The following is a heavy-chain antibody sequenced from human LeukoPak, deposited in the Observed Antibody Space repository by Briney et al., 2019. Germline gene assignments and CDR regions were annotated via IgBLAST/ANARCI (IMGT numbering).Heavy chain of an antibody. CDR1: GGSINGGVSY. Sequence: SETLSLTCTVSGGSINGGVSYWGWIRQSPGKGLEWIVSAFYTGNTYYNPSLESRITIGVYTSRDQFTLKMKSVTASDTAVYFCARGRGQWLASRDWGQGILVTVSS. V-gene: IGHV4-39*01. J-gene: IGHJ4*02. CDR2: AFYTGNT. CDR3: ARGRGQWLASRD. D-gene: IGHD6-19*01.